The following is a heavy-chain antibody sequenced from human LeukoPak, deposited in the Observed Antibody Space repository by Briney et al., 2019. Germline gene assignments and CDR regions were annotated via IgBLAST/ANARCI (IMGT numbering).Heavy chain of an antibody. CDR1: GFTFSSYG. CDR3: AKELAVAFFY. V-gene: IGHV3-30*18. Sequence: PGRSLRLSCAASGFTFSSYGMHWVRQAPGKGLEWVAVISYDGSNKYYAASVKGRFTISSDDSKNTLYLQMNSLRAEDTAVYYCAKELAVAFFYWGQGTLVTVSS. CDR2: ISYDGSNK. D-gene: IGHD6-19*01. J-gene: IGHJ4*02.